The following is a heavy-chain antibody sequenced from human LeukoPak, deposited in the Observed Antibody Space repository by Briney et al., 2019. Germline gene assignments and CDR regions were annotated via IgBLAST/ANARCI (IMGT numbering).Heavy chain of an antibody. V-gene: IGHV3-15*01. J-gene: IGHJ6*02. CDR1: GFISGNAW. CDR3: TTGTSLYYDFWSGYPVGMDV. CDR2: IKSKTDGGTT. D-gene: IGHD3-3*01. Sequence: GGSLRLACTVSGFISGNAWMSWVRQAPGKGMEWVGRIKSKTDGGTTDYAAPVKGRFTISRDDSKNTLYLQMNSLKTEDTAVYYCTTGTSLYYDFWSGYPVGMDVWGQGTTVTVSS.